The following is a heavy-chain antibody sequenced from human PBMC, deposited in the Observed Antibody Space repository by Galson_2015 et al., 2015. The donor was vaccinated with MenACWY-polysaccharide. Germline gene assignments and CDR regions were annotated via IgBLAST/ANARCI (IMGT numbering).Heavy chain of an antibody. D-gene: IGHD2-2*01. Sequence: SLRLSCAASGFTFRDYYISWIRQAPGKGLEWVSHISGSGDSIYYADSVKGRFTISRDNAKNSLYLQMNTLRAEDTAMYYCATLVVPAARRDPFSYDGSVDHAFAIWGQGTMVTVSS. CDR1: GFTFRDYY. CDR3: ATLVVPAARRDPFSYDGSVDHAFAI. CDR2: ISGSGDSI. J-gene: IGHJ3*02. V-gene: IGHV3-11*01.